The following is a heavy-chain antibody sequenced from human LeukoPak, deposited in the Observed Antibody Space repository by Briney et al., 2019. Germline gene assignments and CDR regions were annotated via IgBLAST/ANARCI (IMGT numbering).Heavy chain of an antibody. V-gene: IGHV3-48*02. CDR3: ARALALAVAGTKGFFDY. CDR2: ISSSSSTI. J-gene: IGHJ4*02. Sequence: GGSLRLSCAASGFTFSSYSMNWVRQAPGKGLEWVSYISSSSSTIYYADSVKGRFTISRDNAKNSLYLQMNSLRDEDTAVYYCARALALAVAGTKGFFDYWGQGTLVTVSS. CDR1: GFTFSSYS. D-gene: IGHD6-19*01.